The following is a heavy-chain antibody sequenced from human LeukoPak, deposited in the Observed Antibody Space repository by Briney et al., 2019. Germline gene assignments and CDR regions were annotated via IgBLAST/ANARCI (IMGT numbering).Heavy chain of an antibody. CDR3: ARQVGLYGSGSYSDY. Sequence: GGSLRLSCAASGFTVSSNYMSWVRQAPGKGLEWVSVIYSGGSTYYADSVKGRFTISRDNSKNTLYLQMSSLRAEDTAVYYCARQVGLYGSGSYSDYWGQGTLVTVSS. D-gene: IGHD3-10*01. CDR1: GFTVSSNY. J-gene: IGHJ4*02. V-gene: IGHV3-53*01. CDR2: IYSGGST.